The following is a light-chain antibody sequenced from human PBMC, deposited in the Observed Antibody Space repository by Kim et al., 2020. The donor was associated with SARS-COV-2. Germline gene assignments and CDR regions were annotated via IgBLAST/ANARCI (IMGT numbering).Light chain of an antibody. J-gene: IGLJ1*01. CDR1: SSDVGGCNF. CDR2: EVI. CDR3: SSYAAISNFV. Sequence: QSALTQPPSASGSPGQSVTISCTGTSSDVGGCNFVSRYQHHPGKAPKFMISEVIYRPSGVPDRFSGSKSGKTASLTVSELQAEAEADYYCSSYAAISNFVFGTGTKVTVL. V-gene: IGLV2-8*01.